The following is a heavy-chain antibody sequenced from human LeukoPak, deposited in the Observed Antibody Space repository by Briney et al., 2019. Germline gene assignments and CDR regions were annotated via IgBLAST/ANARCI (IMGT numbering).Heavy chain of an antibody. CDR3: ARATWDS. Sequence: GGSLRLSCAASGFTVNSNYMTWVRQAPGKGLEWVSAISGSGGSTYYADSVKGRFTISRDNSKNTLYLQMNSLRAEDTAVYYCARATWDSWGQGALVTVSS. V-gene: IGHV3-23*01. CDR2: ISGSGGST. J-gene: IGHJ4*02. CDR1: GFTVNSNY. D-gene: IGHD2-15*01.